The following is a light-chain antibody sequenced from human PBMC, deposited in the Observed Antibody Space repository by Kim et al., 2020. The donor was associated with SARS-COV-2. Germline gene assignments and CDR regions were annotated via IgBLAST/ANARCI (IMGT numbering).Light chain of an antibody. CDR2: DTS. CDR3: LLSYSGARWGV. J-gene: IGLJ1*01. V-gene: IGLV7-46*01. CDR1: TGAVPSGHY. Sequence: GTVSLTCGSSTGAVPSGHYPYWFQQKPGRAPRTLIYDTSNKHSWTPARFSGSLLGDKAALTLSGAQPEDEAEYYCLLSYSGARWGVFGTGTKVTVL.